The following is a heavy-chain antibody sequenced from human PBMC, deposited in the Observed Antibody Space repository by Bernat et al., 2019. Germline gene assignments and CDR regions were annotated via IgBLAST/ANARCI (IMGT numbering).Heavy chain of an antibody. J-gene: IGHJ4*02. CDR3: ARDPGFGN. CDR2: INRTSTYM. V-gene: IGHV3-21*01. Sequence: EVQLVESGGGLVKPGGSLRLSCAASGFTFSGYSMNWVRQAPGKGLEWVSSINRTSTYMNYADSVKGRFTISRDNAKNSLFLQMNSLRAEDTAVYYCARDPGFGNWGQGTLVTVSS. CDR1: GFTFSGYS. D-gene: IGHD3-10*01.